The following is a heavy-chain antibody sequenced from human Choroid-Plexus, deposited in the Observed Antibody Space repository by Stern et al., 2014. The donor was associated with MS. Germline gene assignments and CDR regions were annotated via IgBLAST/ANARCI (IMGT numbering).Heavy chain of an antibody. CDR3: AKDRQYLTYFFDH. Sequence: VQLVESGGGVVQPGRPLRLSCVASGFTFGSCAMNWFRQAPGKGLEWVAGVSYDGSNKYYADSVKGRFTISRDNSQNTLYMQMSSLRPEDTAVYYCAKDRQYLTYFFDHWGQGSLVTVSS. J-gene: IGHJ5*02. CDR1: GFTFGSCA. V-gene: IGHV3-30*18. D-gene: IGHD2/OR15-2a*01. CDR2: VSYDGSNK.